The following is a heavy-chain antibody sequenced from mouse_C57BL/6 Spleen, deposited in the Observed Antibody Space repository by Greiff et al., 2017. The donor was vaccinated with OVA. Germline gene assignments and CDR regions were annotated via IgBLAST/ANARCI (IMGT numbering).Heavy chain of an antibody. CDR3: ARQGDYYGST. CDR1: GFTFSSYG. V-gene: IGHV5-6*01. CDR2: ISSGGSYT. J-gene: IGHJ3*01. Sequence: EVKLQESGGDLVKPGGSLKLSCAASGFTFSSYGMSWVRQTPDKRLEWVATISSGGSYTYYPDSVKGRFTISRDNAKNTLYLQMSSLKSEDTAMYYCARQGDYYGSTWGQGTLVTVSA. D-gene: IGHD1-1*01.